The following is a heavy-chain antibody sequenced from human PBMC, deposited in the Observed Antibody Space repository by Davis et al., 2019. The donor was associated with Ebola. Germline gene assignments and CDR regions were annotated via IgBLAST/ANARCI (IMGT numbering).Heavy chain of an antibody. CDR1: GFTFSSYA. D-gene: IGHD1-14*01. CDR3: ASLIRNYYYYMDV. CDR2: INHSGST. V-gene: IGHV4-34*01. J-gene: IGHJ6*03. Sequence: ESLKISCAASGFTFSSYAMSWIRQPPGKGLEWIGEINHSGSTNYNPSLKSRVTISVDTSKNQFSLKLSSVTAADTAVYYCASLIRNYYYYMDVWGKGTTVTVSS.